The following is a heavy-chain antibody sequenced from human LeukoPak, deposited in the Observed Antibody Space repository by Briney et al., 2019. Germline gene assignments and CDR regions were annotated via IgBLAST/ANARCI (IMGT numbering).Heavy chain of an antibody. CDR1: GASISSYY. CDR2: IHTSGST. CDR3: ARVTDPRYNWFDP. J-gene: IGHJ5*02. V-gene: IGHV4-4*07. D-gene: IGHD2-21*02. Sequence: SETLSLTFTVSGASISSYYWTWIRQPAGKGPEWIGRIHTSGSTNYNPSLESRVNMSVDTSKNQFSLKLNSVTAADTAVYYCARVTDPRYNWFDPWGQGTLVTVSS.